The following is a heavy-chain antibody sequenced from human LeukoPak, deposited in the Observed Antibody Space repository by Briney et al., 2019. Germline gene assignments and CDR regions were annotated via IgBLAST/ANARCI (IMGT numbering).Heavy chain of an antibody. J-gene: IGHJ5*02. V-gene: IGHV3-74*01. CDR2: INSDGSST. CDR1: GFTFSSYW. Sequence: GGSLRLSCAASGFTFSSYWMHWVRQAPGKGLVWVSRINSDGSSTSYADSVKGRFTISRDNAKNTLYLQMNSLRAEDTAVYYCARDRDDSSGYYSYNWFDPWGQGTLVTVSS. CDR3: ARDRDDSSGYYSYNWFDP. D-gene: IGHD3-22*01.